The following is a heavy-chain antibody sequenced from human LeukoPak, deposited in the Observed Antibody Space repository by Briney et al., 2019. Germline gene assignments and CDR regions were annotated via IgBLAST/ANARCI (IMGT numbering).Heavy chain of an antibody. Sequence: ASVKVSCKVSGYTFTSYGISWVRQAPGQGLEWMGWISVYNGNTNYAQKFQGRVTMTTDTSTSTAYMELRSLISDDTAVYYCARATAGNFDYWGQGTLVTVSS. J-gene: IGHJ4*02. CDR2: ISVYNGNT. CDR3: ARATAGNFDY. D-gene: IGHD1-14*01. V-gene: IGHV1-18*01. CDR1: GYTFTSYG.